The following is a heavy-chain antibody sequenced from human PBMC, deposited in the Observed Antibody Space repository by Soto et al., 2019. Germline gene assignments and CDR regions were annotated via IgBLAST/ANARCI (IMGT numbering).Heavy chain of an antibody. Sequence: QVQLVQSGSEVRKPGSSVKVSCKASGGPFSSDAFSWVRQAPGQGLEWMGGIIPTSGTANYAQKFQGRATITADESTSTAYMELSSLTSEDTAVYFCARGQGYCSGGICYYYYYGMDVWGQGTTVTVSS. D-gene: IGHD2-15*01. V-gene: IGHV1-69*01. CDR2: IIPTSGTA. CDR1: GGPFSSDA. J-gene: IGHJ6*02. CDR3: ARGQGYCSGGICYYYYYGMDV.